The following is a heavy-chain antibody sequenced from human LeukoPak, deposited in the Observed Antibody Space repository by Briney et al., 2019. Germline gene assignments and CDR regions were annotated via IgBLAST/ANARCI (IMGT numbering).Heavy chain of an antibody. D-gene: IGHD1-26*01. CDR1: GFTFSSYS. Sequence: GRSLRLSCAASGFTFSSYSMNWVRQAPGKGLEWVSYISSSSSTIYYADSVKGRFTISRDNAKNSLYLQMNSLRAEDTAVYYCAREELGAIDYWGQGTLVTVSS. J-gene: IGHJ4*02. V-gene: IGHV3-48*01. CDR2: ISSSSSTI. CDR3: AREELGAIDY.